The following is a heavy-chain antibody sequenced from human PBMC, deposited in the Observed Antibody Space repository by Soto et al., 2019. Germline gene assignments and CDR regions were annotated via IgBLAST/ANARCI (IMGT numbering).Heavy chain of an antibody. CDR1: GYTFFTYD. CDR3: ARHHGPTTSENWFDP. V-gene: IGHV1-18*01. Sequence: ASVKVSCKASGYTFFTYDISWVRQAPGQGLEWMGWISTYSGDTKYAQKFQGRVTMTTDTSTTTAYLELRSLRSDDTAVYYCARHHGPTTSENWFDPWGQGTLVTVST. CDR2: ISTYSGDT. D-gene: IGHD5-12*01. J-gene: IGHJ5*02.